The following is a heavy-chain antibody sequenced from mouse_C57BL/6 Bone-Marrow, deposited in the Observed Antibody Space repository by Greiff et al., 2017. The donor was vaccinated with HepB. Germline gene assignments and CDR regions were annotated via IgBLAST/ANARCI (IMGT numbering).Heavy chain of an antibody. CDR3: ARVRLLRRYYAMDY. D-gene: IGHD2-3*01. J-gene: IGHJ4*01. CDR1: GYTFTNYW. CDR2: IYPGGGYT. V-gene: IGHV1-63*01. Sequence: LQESGAELVRPGPSVKMSCKASGYTFTNYWIGWAKQRPGHGLEWIGDIYPGGGYTNYNEKFKGKATLTADKSSSTAYMQFSSLTSEDSAIYYCARVRLLRRYYAMDYWGQGTSVTVSS.